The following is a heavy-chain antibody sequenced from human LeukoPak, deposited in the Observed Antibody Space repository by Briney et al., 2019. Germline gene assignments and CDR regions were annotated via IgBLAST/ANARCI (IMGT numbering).Heavy chain of an antibody. D-gene: IGHD1-26*01. CDR3: IKDRIGTWSFDH. J-gene: IGHJ4*02. CDR2: ISINGEKT. Sequence: GGSLRLSCSASGFTFSGHSMHWVRQAPGKGLEYVSSISINGEKTYYAESVKGRFTISRDNSKNTLYLQLSSLRVEDTAVYYCIKDRIGTWSFDHWGQGTLLTVSS. CDR1: GFTFSGHS. V-gene: IGHV3-64D*06.